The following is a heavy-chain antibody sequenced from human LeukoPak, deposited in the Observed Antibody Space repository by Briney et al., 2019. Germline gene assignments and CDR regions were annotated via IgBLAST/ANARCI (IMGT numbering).Heavy chain of an antibody. CDR3: AKSERWLQAYAFDI. CDR1: GFTVSSNY. J-gene: IGHJ3*02. V-gene: IGHV3-66*01. CDR2: IYSGGST. Sequence: PGGSLRLSCIVSGFTVSSNYMSWVRQAPGKGLEWVSVIYSGGSTYYADSVKGRFAISRDNSKNTLYLQMNSLRAEDTAVYYCAKSERWLQAYAFDIWGQGTMVTVSS. D-gene: IGHD5-24*01.